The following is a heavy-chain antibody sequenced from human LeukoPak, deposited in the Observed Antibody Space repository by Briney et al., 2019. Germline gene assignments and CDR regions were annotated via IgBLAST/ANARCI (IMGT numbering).Heavy chain of an antibody. CDR2: ISSSGSTI. V-gene: IGHV3-48*03. J-gene: IGHJ4*02. CDR3: ARAYPELLWFGEQDYYFDY. Sequence: GGSLRLSCAASGFTFSSYEMNWVRQAPGKGLEWVSYISSSGSTIYYADSVKGRFTISRDNAKNSLYLQMNSLRAEDTAVYYCARAYPELLWFGEQDYYFDYWVQGTLVTVSS. D-gene: IGHD3-10*01. CDR1: GFTFSSYE.